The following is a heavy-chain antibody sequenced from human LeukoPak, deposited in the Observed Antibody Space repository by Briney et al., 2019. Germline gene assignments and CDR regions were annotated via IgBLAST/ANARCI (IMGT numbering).Heavy chain of an antibody. J-gene: IGHJ4*02. CDR3: ASAFSPYYYDSSGYYN. CDR1: GYTFTGYL. D-gene: IGHD3-22*01. Sequence: GAPVKVSCKAFGYTFTGYLTHLGGQAPGQGLEWMGRDHPNSGGTNYAQKFQGRVTMTRDTSISTAYMELSRLRSDDTAVYYCASAFSPYYYDSSGYYNWGQGTLVTVSS. V-gene: IGHV1-2*06. CDR2: DHPNSGGT.